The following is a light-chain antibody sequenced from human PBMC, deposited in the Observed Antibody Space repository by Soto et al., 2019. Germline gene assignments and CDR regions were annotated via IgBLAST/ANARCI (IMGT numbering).Light chain of an antibody. CDR3: QQSYTTPLT. Sequence: DIQMTQSPSSLSAFVGDRVTITCRASQSISTHLNWYQYKPGKAPKLLINAASSLQSGVPSRFSGSGSGTDFTLTISSLQPEDFATYYCQQSYTTPLTFGGGTKVEMK. CDR2: AAS. V-gene: IGKV1-39*01. CDR1: QSISTH. J-gene: IGKJ4*01.